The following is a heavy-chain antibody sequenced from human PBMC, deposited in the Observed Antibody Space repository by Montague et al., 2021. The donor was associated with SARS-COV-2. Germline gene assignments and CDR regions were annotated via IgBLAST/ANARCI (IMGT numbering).Heavy chain of an antibody. D-gene: IGHD3-9*01. CDR1: GGSVISDTYF. CDR2: IYDSDTT. CDR3: ARAANILSGFYNHPFEY. Sequence: SETLSLTCTVSGGSVISDTYFWSWIRQPPGKGLEWIAYIYDSDTTNNNPSFWSRVSMSSDRSMNQFSLKLTSVTPADTAVYYCARAANILSGFYNHPFEYWGQGILVTVSS. V-gene: IGHV4-61*01. J-gene: IGHJ4*02.